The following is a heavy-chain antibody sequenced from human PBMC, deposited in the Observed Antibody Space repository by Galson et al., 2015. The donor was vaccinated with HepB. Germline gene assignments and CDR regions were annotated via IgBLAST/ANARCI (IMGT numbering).Heavy chain of an antibody. CDR2: ISHSGST. CDR1: GGSFSGYY. D-gene: IGHD5-12*01. Sequence: SETLSLTCEVSGGSFSGYYWTWIRQPPGKGLEWIGEISHSGSTNYNPSLKSRVTISLDTSKNQFSLKLISVTAADTARYYCARGGLSASVEAQPRVHRRKWLWYGPGGQGTLVPGTS. J-gene: IGHJ5*02. V-gene: IGHV4-34*01. CDR3: ARGGLSASVEAQPRVHRRKWLWYGP.